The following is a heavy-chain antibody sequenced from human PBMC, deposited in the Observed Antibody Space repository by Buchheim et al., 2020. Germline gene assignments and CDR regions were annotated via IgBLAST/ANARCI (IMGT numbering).Heavy chain of an antibody. J-gene: IGHJ4*02. CDR2: LNYDGTTT. V-gene: IGHV3-74*01. CDR1: GFTFSDYW. Sequence: EVHLLESGGGLVQPGGSLRLSCPASGFTFSDYWMHWVRQGPGKGLMWVSRLNYDGTTTNYADSVKGRFIMSRDHAKNTLYLQLDSLRPDDTAVYYCARGPRNHYYDKSGLYHIDNWGQGTL. CDR3: ARGPRNHYYDKSGLYHIDN. D-gene: IGHD3-22*01.